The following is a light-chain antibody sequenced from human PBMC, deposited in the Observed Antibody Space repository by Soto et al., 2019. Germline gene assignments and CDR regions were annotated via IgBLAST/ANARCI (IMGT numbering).Light chain of an antibody. CDR3: QQYDDPALT. Sequence: DIQMTQSPSSLSASVGDRVTMTCQASQNINTYLNWYQQRPGQAPKLLIYDASVLETGVPSRFSGRGAGTEFTFTIDSLQPEDIATYYCQQYDDPALTFGGGTKVE. V-gene: IGKV1-33*01. CDR2: DAS. J-gene: IGKJ4*01. CDR1: QNINTY.